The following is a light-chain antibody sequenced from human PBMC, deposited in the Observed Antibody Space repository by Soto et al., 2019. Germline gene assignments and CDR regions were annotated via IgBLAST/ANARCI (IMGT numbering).Light chain of an antibody. J-gene: IGKJ3*01. CDR2: AAS. CDR3: QQRFNIPLA. Sequence: DVQMTPYPSSLSASIGDRVTITHRASQSIRSYLHWYQQKPGKAPKLLIYAASSLQSGVPSRFSGSGSGTDFTLINSSLQPEDLATYYSQQRFNIPLAFVRGTNVDIK. V-gene: IGKV1-39*01. CDR1: QSIRSY.